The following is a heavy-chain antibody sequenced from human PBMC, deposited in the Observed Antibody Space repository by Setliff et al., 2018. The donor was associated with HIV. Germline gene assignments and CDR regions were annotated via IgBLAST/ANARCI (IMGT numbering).Heavy chain of an antibody. CDR3: ARGSYDIVGDTRSPDYNYFGMDV. CDR2: IYSRGNT. CDR1: GGSITDYF. D-gene: IGHD1-26*01. J-gene: IGHJ6*02. Sequence: SETLSLTCTVSGGSITDYFWSWIRQSPGKGLEWMGNIYSRGNTEYNHSLLNRFTMSLDTPRNKFSLRLSPVTAADTAVYYCARGSYDIVGDTRSPDYNYFGMDVWDQGTTVTVSS. V-gene: IGHV4-4*09.